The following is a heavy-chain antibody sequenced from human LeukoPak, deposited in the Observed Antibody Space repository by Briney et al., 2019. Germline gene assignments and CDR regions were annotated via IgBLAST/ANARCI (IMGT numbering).Heavy chain of an antibody. V-gene: IGHV1-69*05. CDR1: GGTFSSYA. D-gene: IGHD3-22*01. J-gene: IGHJ3*02. CDR2: ITPIFGTA. CDR3: ASGTYYYDSSGYYFWPFDI. Sequence: SVKVSCKASGGTFSSYAISWVRQAPGQGLEWMGGITPIFGTANYAQKFQGRVTITTDESTSTAYMELSSLRSEDTAVYYCASGTYYYDSSGYYFWPFDIWGQGTMVTVSS.